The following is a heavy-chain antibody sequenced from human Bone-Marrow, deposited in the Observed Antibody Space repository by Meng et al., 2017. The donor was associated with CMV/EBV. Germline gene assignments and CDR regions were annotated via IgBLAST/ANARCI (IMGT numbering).Heavy chain of an antibody. J-gene: IGHJ4*02. Sequence: GGSLRLSCAASGFTFSSYSMNWVRQAPGKGLEWVSYISSSSSTIYYADSVKGRFTISRDNSKNTVYMRMNNLRAGDMAVYYCVRGGAAADWGGFFDYWGQGTLVTVSS. CDR1: GFTFSSYS. CDR3: VRGGAAADWGGFFDY. V-gene: IGHV3-48*01. CDR2: ISSSSSTI. D-gene: IGHD6-13*01.